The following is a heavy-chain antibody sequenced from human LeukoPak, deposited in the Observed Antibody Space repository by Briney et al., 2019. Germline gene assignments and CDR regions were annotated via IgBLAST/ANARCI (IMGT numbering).Heavy chain of an antibody. D-gene: IGHD5-12*01. J-gene: IGHJ5*02. CDR2: IYHSGRT. Sequence: SETLSLTCTVSGVSISSGDYYWSWLRQPPGKGLEWIGYIYHSGRTNYNPSLKSRVTISEDTSKNQFSLKLNSVTVADTAVYYCARGLGYDAPHDHWGQGTLVTGPS. CDR1: GVSISSGDYY. CDR3: ARGLGYDAPHDH. V-gene: IGHV4-61*08.